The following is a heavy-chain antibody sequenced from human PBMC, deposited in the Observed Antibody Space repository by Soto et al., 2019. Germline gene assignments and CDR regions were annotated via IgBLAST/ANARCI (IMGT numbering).Heavy chain of an antibody. D-gene: IGHD6-25*01. Sequence: SETLSLTCTVSGGSISSYYWGWIRPPPGKGLEWIGYIYYSGSTNYNPSLKSRVTISVDTSKNQFSLKLSSVTAADTAVYYSARSARPKGYYYYYMDVWGKGTTVTVSS. CDR1: GGSISSYY. J-gene: IGHJ6*03. CDR3: ARSARPKGYYYYYMDV. CDR2: IYYSGST. V-gene: IGHV4-59*01.